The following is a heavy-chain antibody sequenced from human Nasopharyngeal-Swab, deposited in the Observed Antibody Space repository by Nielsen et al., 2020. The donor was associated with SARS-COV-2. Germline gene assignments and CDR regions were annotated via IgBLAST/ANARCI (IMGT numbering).Heavy chain of an antibody. CDR3: ASPGTGGSPY. D-gene: IGHD2-8*02. CDR1: GSSIRSSSSY. CDR2: IYYSGST. V-gene: IGHV4-39*01. J-gene: IGHJ4*02. Sequence: SETLSLTCTVSGSSIRSSSSYWGWVRQTPGKGLEWIGSIYYSGSTYYTPSLKSRVTISVDTSKNQFSLKLTSVTAADTAVYYCASPGTGGSPYWGQGTLVTVSS.